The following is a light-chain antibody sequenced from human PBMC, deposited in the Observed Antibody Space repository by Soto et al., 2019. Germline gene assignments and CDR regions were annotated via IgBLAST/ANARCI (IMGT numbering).Light chain of an antibody. CDR1: QSVGSK. J-gene: IGKJ1*01. CDR2: HVS. Sequence: EIVITQSPGTLSVSPGERATLSFRASQSVGSKLAWYQQKPGQVPRLVIYHVSTRATGVPARFSGSGSVTEFTLSISSLQSEDFAVYYCQQYNKWPRTFGQGTKVDIK. CDR3: QQYNKWPRT. V-gene: IGKV3-15*01.